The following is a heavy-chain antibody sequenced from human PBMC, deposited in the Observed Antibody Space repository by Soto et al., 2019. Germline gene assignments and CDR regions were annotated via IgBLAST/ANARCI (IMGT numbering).Heavy chain of an antibody. Sequence: SQTLSLTCAISGDSVSSNSAAWNWIRQSPSRGLEWLGRTYYRSKWYNDYAVSVKSRITINPDTSKNQFSLQLNSVTPEDTAVYYCARDHIGQHLATIQPHIDICCQGTMVTV. CDR1: GDSVSSNSAA. J-gene: IGHJ3*02. V-gene: IGHV6-1*01. D-gene: IGHD5-12*01. CDR3: ARDHIGQHLATIQPHIDI. CDR2: TYYRSKWYN.